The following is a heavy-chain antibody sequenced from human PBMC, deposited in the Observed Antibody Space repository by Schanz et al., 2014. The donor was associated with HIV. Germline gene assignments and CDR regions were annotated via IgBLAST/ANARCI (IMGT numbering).Heavy chain of an antibody. J-gene: IGHJ6*02. V-gene: IGHV3-30*04. CDR1: GFIFRDYA. CDR3: AKDRITGTTGVPYYYYGMDV. D-gene: IGHD1-7*01. CDR2: ISYDRSHK. Sequence: VQLVESGGGLVQPGGSLRLSCAGSGFIFRDYALHWVRQAPGKGLEWVAVISYDRSHKYYADSVKGRFTISRDNSKNTLYLQMNSLRAEDTAVYYCAKDRITGTTGVPYYYYGMDVWGQGTTVTVSS.